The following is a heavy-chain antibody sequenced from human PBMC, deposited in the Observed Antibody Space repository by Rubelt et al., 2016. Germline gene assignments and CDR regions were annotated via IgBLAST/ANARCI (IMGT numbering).Heavy chain of an antibody. J-gene: IGHJ3*02. CDR1: GYTFTSYG. D-gene: IGHD5-24*01. V-gene: IGHV1-18*01. CDR2: ISAYNGNT. CDR3: ARRDGYNWDDAFDI. Sequence: QVQLVQSGAEVKKPGASVKVSCKASGYTFTSYGISWVRQAPGQGLEWMGWISAYNGNTNNAQERHGRVTMTTETATRTAYMGLRSLRSDDTAVYYCARRDGYNWDDAFDIWGQGTMVTVSS.